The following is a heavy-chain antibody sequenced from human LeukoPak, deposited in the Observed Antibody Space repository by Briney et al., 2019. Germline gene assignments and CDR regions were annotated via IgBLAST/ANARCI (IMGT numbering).Heavy chain of an antibody. J-gene: IGHJ5*02. CDR2: INPNSGCT. V-gene: IGHV1-2*06. Sequence: ASVKVSCKASGYTFTGYYMHWVRQAPGQGLEWMGRINPNSGCTNYAQKFQGRVTMTRDTSISTAYMELSRLRSDDTAVYYCAREGHCSSTSCYDETGNWFDPWGQGTLVTVSS. CDR3: AREGHCSSTSCYDETGNWFDP. CDR1: GYTFTGYY. D-gene: IGHD2-2*01.